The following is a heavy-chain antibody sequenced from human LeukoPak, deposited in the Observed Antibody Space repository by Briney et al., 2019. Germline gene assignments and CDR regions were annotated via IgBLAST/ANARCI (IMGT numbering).Heavy chain of an antibody. CDR1: GFTFSNYG. CDR3: AKALSRVVAATTNGFDP. D-gene: IGHD2-15*01. Sequence: GGSLRLSCAASGFTFSNYGLSWVRQAPGKGLEWVSAISGSGGSTYYADSVKGRFTISRDNSKNTLYLQMNSLRAEDTAVYYCAKALSRVVAATTNGFDPWGQGTLVTVSS. V-gene: IGHV3-23*01. J-gene: IGHJ5*02. CDR2: ISGSGGST.